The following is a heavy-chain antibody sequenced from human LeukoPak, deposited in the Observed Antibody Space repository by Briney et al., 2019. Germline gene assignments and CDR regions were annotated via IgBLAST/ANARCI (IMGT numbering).Heavy chain of an antibody. V-gene: IGHV4-4*02. D-gene: IGHD3-16*01. CDR2: IYHSGST. CDR1: GGSISSSNW. J-gene: IGHJ4*02. CDR3: ARGGDYLFDY. Sequence: SETLSLTCAVSGGSISSSNWWSWVRQPPGKGLEWIGEIYHSGSTNYSPSLKSRVTMSVDKSNNQFSLKLSSVTAADTAVYYCARGGDYLFDYWGQGTLVTVSS.